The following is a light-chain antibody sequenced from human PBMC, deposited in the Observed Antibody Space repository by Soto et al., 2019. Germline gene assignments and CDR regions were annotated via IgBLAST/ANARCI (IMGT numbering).Light chain of an antibody. CDR3: SSYTSSSTHYV. J-gene: IGLJ1*01. V-gene: IGLV2-14*01. CDR1: SSDVGDYNY. CDR2: EVS. Sequence: LTQPASVSGSPGQSITISCTGTSSDVGDYNYVSWYQHHPGKAPKLMIYEVSNRPSGVSNRFSGSKSGNTASLTISGLQAEDEADYYCSSYTSSSTHYVFGTGTK.